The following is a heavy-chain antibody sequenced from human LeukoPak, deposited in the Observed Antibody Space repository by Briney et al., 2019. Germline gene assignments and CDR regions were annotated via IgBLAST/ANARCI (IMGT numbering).Heavy chain of an antibody. D-gene: IGHD6-6*01. J-gene: IGHJ4*02. V-gene: IGHV3-53*01. CDR3: ARDKYSSSSPYFVY. CDR1: GFTVSSNY. CDR2: IYSGGST. Sequence: PGGSLRLSCAASGFTVSSNYMSWVRQAPGKGLEWVSVIYSGGSTYYADSVKGRFTISRDNSKNTLYLQMNSLRAEDTAVYYCARDKYSSSSPYFVYWGQGTLVTVSS.